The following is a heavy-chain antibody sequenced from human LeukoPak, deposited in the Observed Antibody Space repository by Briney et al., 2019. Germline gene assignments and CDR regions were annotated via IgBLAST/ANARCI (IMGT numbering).Heavy chain of an antibody. V-gene: IGHV1-18*01. CDR2: ISPDNVNT. Sequence: GASAKVSCKASGYTFSSYVISWVRQAPGQGLEWMGWISPDNVNTNYAQKLQGRVTMTTDTSTSTAYMELRSLRSDDTAVYYCARGPMIPQYFHYWGQGTLVTVSS. CDR3: ARGPMIPQYFHY. D-gene: IGHD3-16*01. CDR1: GYTFSSYV. J-gene: IGHJ1*01.